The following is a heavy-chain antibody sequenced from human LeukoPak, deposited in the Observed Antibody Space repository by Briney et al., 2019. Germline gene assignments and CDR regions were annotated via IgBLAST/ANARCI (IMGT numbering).Heavy chain of an antibody. V-gene: IGHV1-18*01. CDR2: ISAYNGNT. CDR3: ASGIADAFDI. D-gene: IGHD6-13*01. J-gene: IGHJ3*02. Sequence: ASVKVSCKASGYTFITYGISWVRQAPGQGLGWMGWISAYNGNTNYAQKLQGRVTMTTDTSTSTVYMELSSLRSEDTAVYYCASGIADAFDIWGQGTMVTVSS. CDR1: GYTFITYG.